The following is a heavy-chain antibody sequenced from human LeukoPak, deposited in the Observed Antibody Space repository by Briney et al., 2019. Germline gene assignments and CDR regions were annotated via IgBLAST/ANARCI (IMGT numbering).Heavy chain of an antibody. J-gene: IGHJ5*02. Sequence: ASVEVSCKASGYTFTGYYMHWVRQAPGQGLEWMGWINPNSGGTNYAQKFQGRVTMTRDTSISTAYMELSRLRSDDTAVYYCARAAYYYDSSGYYFPNWFDPWGQGTLVTVSS. D-gene: IGHD3-22*01. CDR2: INPNSGGT. V-gene: IGHV1-2*02. CDR1: GYTFTGYY. CDR3: ARAAYYYDSSGYYFPNWFDP.